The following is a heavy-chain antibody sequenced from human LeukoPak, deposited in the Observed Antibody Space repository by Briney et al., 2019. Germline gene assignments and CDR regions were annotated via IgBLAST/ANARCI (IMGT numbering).Heavy chain of an antibody. CDR1: GGSISSYY. V-gene: IGHV4-59*01. CDR2: IYYSGST. J-gene: IGHJ1*01. Sequence: SETLSLTCTVSGGSISSYYWSWIRQPPGKGLEWIGYIYYSGSTNYNPSLKSRVTISVDTSKNQFSLMLSSVTAADTAVYYCARGLRYCSGGNCYSPKYFQHWGQGTLVTVSS. D-gene: IGHD2-15*01. CDR3: ARGLRYCSGGNCYSPKYFQH.